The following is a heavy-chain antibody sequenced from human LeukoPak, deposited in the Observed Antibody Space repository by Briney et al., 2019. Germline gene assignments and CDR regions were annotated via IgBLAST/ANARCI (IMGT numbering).Heavy chain of an antibody. Sequence: PSETLSLTCAVSVGSISSGGYSGSWIRQPPGKGLEWIGYIYYSGSTYYNPSLKSRVPISVDTSKNQFSLKLSSVTAADTAVYYCARTTILLRYFVWLLPSFYFDYWGQGTLVTVSS. D-gene: IGHD3-9*01. CDR3: ARTTILLRYFVWLLPSFYFDY. J-gene: IGHJ4*02. CDR1: VGSISSGGYS. CDR2: IYYSGST. V-gene: IGHV4-30-4*07.